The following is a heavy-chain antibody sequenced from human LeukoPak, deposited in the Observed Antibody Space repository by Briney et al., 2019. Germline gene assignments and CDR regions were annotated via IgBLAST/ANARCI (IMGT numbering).Heavy chain of an antibody. CDR1: GFAFSNYD. Sequence: GGSLRLSCAASGFAFSNYDISWVRQAPGKGLEWISSISSSGINTFYADSVKGRFTISRDNSKNMLYLQMNSLRAEDTAVYYCARTAADYYGSGSYFGAFDIWGQGTMVTVSS. V-gene: IGHV3-23*01. J-gene: IGHJ3*02. D-gene: IGHD3-10*01. CDR2: ISSSGINT. CDR3: ARTAADYYGSGSYFGAFDI.